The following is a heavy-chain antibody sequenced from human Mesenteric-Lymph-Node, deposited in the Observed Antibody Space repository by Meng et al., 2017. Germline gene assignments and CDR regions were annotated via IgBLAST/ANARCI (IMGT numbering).Heavy chain of an antibody. V-gene: IGHV3-21*01. J-gene: IGHJ6*02. CDR2: ISSSSSYI. CDR3: ARDRVLMVYAYYYYYGMDV. D-gene: IGHD2-8*01. CDR1: GFTFSSYS. Sequence: GESLKISCAASGFTFSSYSMNWVRQAPGKGLEWVSSISSSSSYIYYADSVKGRFTISRDNAENSLYLQMNSLRAEDSAVYYCARDRVLMVYAYYYYYGMDVWGQGTTVTVSS.